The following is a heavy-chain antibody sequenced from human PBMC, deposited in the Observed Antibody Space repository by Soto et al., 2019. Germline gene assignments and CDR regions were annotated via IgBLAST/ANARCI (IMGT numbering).Heavy chain of an antibody. V-gene: IGHV3-74*01. CDR2: INSDGSST. Sequence: GGSLRLSCAASGFTFSSYWMHWVRQAPGKGLVWVSRINSDGSSTSYADSVKGRFTISRDNAKNTLYLQMNSLRAEDTAVYYCASSSVLNWFDPWGQGTLVTVSS. J-gene: IGHJ5*02. CDR3: ASSSVLNWFDP. D-gene: IGHD2-15*01. CDR1: GFTFSSYW.